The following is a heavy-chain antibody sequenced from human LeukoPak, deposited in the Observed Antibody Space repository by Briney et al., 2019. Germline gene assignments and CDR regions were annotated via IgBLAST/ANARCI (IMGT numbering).Heavy chain of an antibody. Sequence: PSETLSLTCTVSGGSISSYYWSWIRQHPGKGLEWIGYIYYIGSPYYNPSLKSRVTISVDTSKNQFSLKLTSVTAADTAVYYCARVSDSSSWYYFDYWGQGTLVTVSS. CDR1: GGSISSYY. D-gene: IGHD6-13*01. V-gene: IGHV4-59*06. J-gene: IGHJ4*02. CDR3: ARVSDSSSWYYFDY. CDR2: IYYIGSP.